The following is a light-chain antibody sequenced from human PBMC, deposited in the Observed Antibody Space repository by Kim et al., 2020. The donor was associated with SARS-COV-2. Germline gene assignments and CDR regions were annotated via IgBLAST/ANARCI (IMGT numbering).Light chain of an antibody. J-gene: IGLJ3*02. CDR2: RSN. CDR1: SSNTERNY. CDR3: AARHDNLSGRV. Sequence: GRRFTMSCSGSSSNTERNYVYWYQLVPGRAPKVLIYRSNARPSGVPDRFSGSKSGTSASLAISVLRSEDEADYYCAARHDNLSGRVFGGGTQLTVL. V-gene: IGLV1-47*01.